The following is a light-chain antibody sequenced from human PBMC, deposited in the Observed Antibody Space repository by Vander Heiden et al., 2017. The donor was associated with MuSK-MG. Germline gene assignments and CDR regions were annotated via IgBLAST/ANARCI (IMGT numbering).Light chain of an antibody. V-gene: IGKV1-9*01. CDR2: AAS. CDR1: QGISSY. Sequence: DIQSTHSPSFLSASVGDTVTIPCRASQGISSYLAWFQQKPGKAPKLLIYAASTLQSGVPSRFSGSASGTEFTLTISSLQPEDFATYYCQQLNSYPRFTFGLGTKVDIK. CDR3: QQLNSYPRFT. J-gene: IGKJ3*01.